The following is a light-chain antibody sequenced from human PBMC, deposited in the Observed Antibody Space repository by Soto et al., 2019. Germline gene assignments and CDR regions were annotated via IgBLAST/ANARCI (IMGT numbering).Light chain of an antibody. V-gene: IGKV4-1*01. Sequence: DIVMTQSPDSLAVSLGERATIDCKSSQSLLYSPNNKNYLAWYQQKPGQPPKLLIYWASTREPGAPDRFNGSGSGTDYTLAISSLQDQDVAGYYRQLYYDAPQTFGRGTKVQIK. CDR1: QSLLYSPNNKNY. CDR2: WAS. CDR3: QLYYDAPQT. J-gene: IGKJ1*01.